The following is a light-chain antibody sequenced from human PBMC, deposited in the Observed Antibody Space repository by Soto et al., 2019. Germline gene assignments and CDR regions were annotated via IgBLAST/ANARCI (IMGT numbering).Light chain of an antibody. CDR3: QQYNNWPPLT. CDR2: GAF. Sequence: EIVLTQSPATLSVSPGERATLSCRASQSVSSNLAWYQQKPGQAPRLLIYGAFTRATGIPARFSGSGSGTEFILTISSLQSEDFAVYYCQQYNNWPPLTFGGGTKVDIK. V-gene: IGKV3-15*01. J-gene: IGKJ4*01. CDR1: QSVSSN.